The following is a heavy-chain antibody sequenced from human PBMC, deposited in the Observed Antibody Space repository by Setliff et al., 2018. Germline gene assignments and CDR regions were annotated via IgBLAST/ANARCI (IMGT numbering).Heavy chain of an antibody. J-gene: IGHJ4*02. Sequence: ASVKISCKASGYSFTGYYMHWVRQAPGQGLEWMGIIHTGGGSASYAQKFQGRVTMTSDTSTSTVYMEVNSVTSDDTAIYYCARGGMAAAGRKGVFEYWGQGTVVTVSS. CDR3: ARGGMAAAGRKGVFEY. D-gene: IGHD6-13*01. CDR1: GYSFTGYY. CDR2: IHTGGGSA. V-gene: IGHV1-46*01.